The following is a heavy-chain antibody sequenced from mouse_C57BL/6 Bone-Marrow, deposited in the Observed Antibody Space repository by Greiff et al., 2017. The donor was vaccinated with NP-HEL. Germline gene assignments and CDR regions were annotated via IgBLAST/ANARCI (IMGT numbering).Heavy chain of an antibody. CDR2: LSNLAYSI. CDR3: AREGYDGVAY. J-gene: IGHJ3*01. D-gene: IGHD2-14*01. V-gene: IGHV5-15*01. Sequence: EVQGVESGGGLVQPGGSLKLSCAASGFTFSDYGMAWVRQAPRKGPEWVAFLSNLAYSIYYADTVTGRFTISRENAKNTLYLEMSSLRSEDTAMYYCAREGYDGVAYWGQGTLVTVSA. CDR1: GFTFSDYG.